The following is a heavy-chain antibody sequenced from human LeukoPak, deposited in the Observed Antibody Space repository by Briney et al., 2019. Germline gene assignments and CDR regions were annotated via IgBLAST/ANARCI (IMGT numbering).Heavy chain of an antibody. Sequence: GGSLRLSCVASGFTFSNHALTWVRQAPGKGLEWVSNLGGSGVPTNYANSVKGRFIISRDNSKNTLYLEMNSLGVDDMAIYYCAKCPSSLSCYGVRLDVWGQGTTVTVSS. CDR3: AKCPSSLSCYGVRLDV. J-gene: IGHJ6*02. D-gene: IGHD2-2*01. CDR2: LGGSGVPT. V-gene: IGHV3-23*01. CDR1: GFTFSNHA.